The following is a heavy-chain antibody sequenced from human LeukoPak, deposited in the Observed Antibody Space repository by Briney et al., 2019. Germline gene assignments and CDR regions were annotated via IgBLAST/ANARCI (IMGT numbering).Heavy chain of an antibody. D-gene: IGHD1-14*01. J-gene: IGHJ6*03. CDR3: ARGVTVYYYYYMDV. CDR2: IIPIFGTA. Sequence: SVKVSCKATGGTFSSYAISWVRQAPGRGLEWMGGIIPIFGTANYAQKFQGRVTITTDESTSTAYMELSSLRSEDTAVYYCARGVTVYYYYYMDVWGKGTTVTVSS. CDR1: GGTFSSYA. V-gene: IGHV1-69*05.